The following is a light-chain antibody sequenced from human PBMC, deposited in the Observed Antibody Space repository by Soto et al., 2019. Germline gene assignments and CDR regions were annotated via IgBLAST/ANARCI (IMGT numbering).Light chain of an antibody. Sequence: EIVLTQSPATLSLSPGERATLSCRASESVSSTSLTWLQHRPGQAPRLLIYDVSTRAPGIPARFSGSGSGPDFTLTISNLEPEDFAVYYCHQRSRWPRTFGQGTKLDIK. CDR1: ESVSSTS. J-gene: IGKJ2*01. CDR3: HQRSRWPRT. V-gene: IGKV3-11*01. CDR2: DVS.